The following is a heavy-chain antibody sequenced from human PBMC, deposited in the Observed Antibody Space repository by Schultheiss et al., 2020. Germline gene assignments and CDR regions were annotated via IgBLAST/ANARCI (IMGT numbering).Heavy chain of an antibody. Sequence: SSSSYYWGWIRQPPGKGLEWVSALTSTGSSTYYADSVKGRFTISRDNSTSTLYLQMNSLRAEDTAVYYCARGEGYCSGGSCYHYYYYGMDVWGQGTTVTVS. CDR2: LTSTGSST. CDR3: ARGEGYCSGGSCYHYYYYGMDV. D-gene: IGHD2-15*01. J-gene: IGHJ6*02. CDR1: SSSSYY. V-gene: IGHV3-23*01.